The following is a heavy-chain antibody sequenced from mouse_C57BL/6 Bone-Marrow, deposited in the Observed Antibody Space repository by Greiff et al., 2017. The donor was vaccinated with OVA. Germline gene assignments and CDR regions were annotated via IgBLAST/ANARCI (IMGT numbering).Heavy chain of an antibody. Sequence: VQRVESGPGLVAPSQSLSITCTVSGFSLTSYGVHWVRQPPGKGLEWLVVIWSDGSTTYNSALKSRLSISKDNSKSQVFLKMNSLQTDDTAMYYCARHRSYYGNLYAMDYWGQGTSVTVSS. CDR2: IWSDGST. J-gene: IGHJ4*01. D-gene: IGHD2-1*01. V-gene: IGHV2-6-1*01. CDR1: GFSLTSYG. CDR3: ARHRSYYGNLYAMDY.